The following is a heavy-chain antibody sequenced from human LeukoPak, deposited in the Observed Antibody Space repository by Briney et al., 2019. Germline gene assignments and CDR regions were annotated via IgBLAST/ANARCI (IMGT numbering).Heavy chain of an antibody. V-gene: IGHV4-34*01. CDR2: INHSGST. CDR1: GGSFSGYY. CDR3: ARGRGSAYYYDSGSRYFDY. J-gene: IGHJ4*02. Sequence: PSETLSLTCAVYGGSFSGYYWSWIRQPPGKGLEWIGKINHSGSTNYNPSLKSRVTISVDTSKNQFSLKLSSVTAADTAVYYCARGRGSAYYYDSGSRYFDYWGQGTLVTVSS. D-gene: IGHD3-10*01.